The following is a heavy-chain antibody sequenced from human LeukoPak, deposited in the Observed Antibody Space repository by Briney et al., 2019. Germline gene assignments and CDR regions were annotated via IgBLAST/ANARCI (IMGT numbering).Heavy chain of an antibody. CDR1: GVSISSYY. D-gene: IGHD1-26*01. CDR3: ARIGVGAFDY. J-gene: IGHJ4*02. CDR2: IYYSGST. V-gene: IGHV4-59*01. Sequence: SETLSLTCTVSGVSISSYYWSWIRQPPGKGLEWIGYIYYSGSTNYNPSLKSRVTISVDTSKNQFSLKLSSVTAADTAVYYCARIGVGAFDYWGQGTLVTVSS.